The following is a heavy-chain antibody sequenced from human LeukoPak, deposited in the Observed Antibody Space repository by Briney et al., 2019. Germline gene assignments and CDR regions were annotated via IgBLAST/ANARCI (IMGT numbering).Heavy chain of an antibody. CDR2: IYPGDSDT. CDR3: ARLPRIAGAGSYCYHGVDV. J-gene: IGHJ6*02. Sequence: GESLKISCKGSGYSFTSYWIAWVRQMPGKGLEWMGIIYPGDSDTRYRPSFQGQVTISADKSISTAYLQWSSLKASDTAMYYCARLPRIAGAGSYCYHGVDVWGQGTTVTVSS. D-gene: IGHD6-13*01. V-gene: IGHV5-51*01. CDR1: GYSFTSYW.